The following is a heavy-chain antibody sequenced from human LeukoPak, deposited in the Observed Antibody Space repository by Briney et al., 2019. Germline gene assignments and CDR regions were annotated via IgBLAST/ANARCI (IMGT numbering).Heavy chain of an antibody. V-gene: IGHV4-30-4*08. CDR3: ARGPPRDHIWGSYPHYFDY. J-gene: IGHJ4*02. CDR1: GGSVSSGDYY. D-gene: IGHD3-16*02. CDR2: IYSRGSA. Sequence: SETLSLTCTVSGGSVSSGDYYWTWIRQPPGKGLEWIVYIYSRGSAYSAPSLKNRVTISVDTSKNQFSLKLSSVTAADTAVYYCARGPPRDHIWGSYPHYFDYWGQGTLVTVSS.